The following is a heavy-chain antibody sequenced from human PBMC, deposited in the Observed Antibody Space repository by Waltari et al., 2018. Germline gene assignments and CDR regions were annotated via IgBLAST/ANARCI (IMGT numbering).Heavy chain of an antibody. D-gene: IGHD3-3*01. J-gene: IGHJ6*02. Sequence: QVQLVQSGAEVKKPGASVTVSCKASGYTFTSYDINWVRQATGQGLEWMGWMNPNRGNTGYAQKFQGRVTMTRNTAISTAYMELSSLRSEDTAVYYCARGSYYDFWSGYRNYYGMDVWGQGTTVIVSS. CDR3: ARGSYYDFWSGYRNYYGMDV. CDR2: MNPNRGNT. CDR1: GYTFTSYD. V-gene: IGHV1-8*01.